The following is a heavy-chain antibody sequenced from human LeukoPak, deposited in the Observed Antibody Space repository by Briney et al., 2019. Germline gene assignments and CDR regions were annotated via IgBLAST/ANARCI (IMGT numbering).Heavy chain of an antibody. D-gene: IGHD1-7*01. Sequence: APVKVSCKASGYTFTSYGISWVRQAPGQGLEWMGWISAYNGNTNYAQKLQGRVTMTTDTSTSTAYMELRSLRSDDTAVYYCARETGTNEYFDYWGQGALVTVSS. CDR1: GYTFTSYG. CDR2: ISAYNGNT. V-gene: IGHV1-18*01. CDR3: ARETGTNEYFDY. J-gene: IGHJ4*02.